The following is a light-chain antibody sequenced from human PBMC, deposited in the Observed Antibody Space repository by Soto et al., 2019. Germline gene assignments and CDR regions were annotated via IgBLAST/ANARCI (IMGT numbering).Light chain of an antibody. CDR2: DPS. Sequence: EIVMMQSPATLSVSPGEGATLSCKASQNVYNNLAWYQQRPGQPPRLLIYDPSTRATGISARFSGSGYGTEFTLTISSLQSEDFAVYFCQQCRNWPLTFGGGTKVDIK. CDR1: QNVYNN. J-gene: IGKJ4*01. CDR3: QQCRNWPLT. V-gene: IGKV3-15*01.